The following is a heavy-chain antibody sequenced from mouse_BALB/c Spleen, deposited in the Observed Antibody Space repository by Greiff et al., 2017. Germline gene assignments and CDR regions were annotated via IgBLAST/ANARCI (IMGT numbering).Heavy chain of an antibody. CDR3: ARSAQAGFAY. Sequence: QVQLQQSGAELARPGASVKLSCTASGYTFTSYWMQWVKQRPGQGLEWIGAIYPGDGDTRYTQKFKGKATLTTDKSSSTAYMQLSSVASEDSAVYYCARSAQAGFAYWGQGTLVTVSA. CDR1: GYTFTSYW. D-gene: IGHD3-2*02. CDR2: IYPGDGDT. V-gene: IGHV1-87*01. J-gene: IGHJ3*01.